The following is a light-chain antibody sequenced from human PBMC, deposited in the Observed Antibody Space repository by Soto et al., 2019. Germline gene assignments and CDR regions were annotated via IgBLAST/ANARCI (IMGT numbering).Light chain of an antibody. CDR3: QQSHLPYT. J-gene: IGKJ2*01. CDR1: QNINTA. V-gene: IGKV1-39*01. CDR2: GAS. Sequence: DVQMSQSPSSLSASVGDRVTISCRASQNINTALSWFHQRGGEAPKLLIYGASNLQDGVPLRFSGAGSGTDFTLTITNVQPEDFGTFYCQQSHLPYTYGQGTRLEI.